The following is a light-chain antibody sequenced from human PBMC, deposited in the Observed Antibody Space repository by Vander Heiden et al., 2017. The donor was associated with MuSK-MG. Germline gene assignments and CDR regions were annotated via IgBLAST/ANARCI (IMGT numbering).Light chain of an antibody. CDR3: QQDVNSPWT. J-gene: IGKJ1*01. CDR1: QSVSSNY. CDR2: GAS. Sequence: VLTQSPGTLSLSLGERATLSCRASQSVSSNYVAWYQQKPGQAPRLLIYGASSRATGIPDRFSGDGSGTDFTLTISRLESEDFAVYYCQQDVNSPWTFGQGTTVDFK. V-gene: IGKV3-20*01.